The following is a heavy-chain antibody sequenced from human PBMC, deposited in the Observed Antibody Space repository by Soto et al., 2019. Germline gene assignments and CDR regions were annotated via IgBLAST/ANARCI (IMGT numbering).Heavy chain of an antibody. CDR1: GFTFSSYS. CDR3: ARKARSSPLGYGSPHFDY. J-gene: IGHJ4*02. CDR2: ISSSSSYI. D-gene: IGHD3-10*01. Sequence: PGGSLRLSCAASGFTFSSYSMNWVRQAPGKGLEWVSSISSSSSYIYYADSVKGRFIISRDNAKNSLYLQMNSLRAEDTAVYYCARKARSSPLGYGSPHFDYRGQGTQVTVSS. V-gene: IGHV3-21*01.